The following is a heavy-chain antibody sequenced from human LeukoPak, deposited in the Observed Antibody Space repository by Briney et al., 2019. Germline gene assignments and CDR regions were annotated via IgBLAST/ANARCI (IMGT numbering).Heavy chain of an antibody. J-gene: IGHJ5*02. D-gene: IGHD2-2*01. CDR3: ARGYCSSTSCYANWFDP. CDR2: INHSGST. V-gene: IGHV4-34*01. CDR1: GGSFSGYY. Sequence: PSETLSLTCAVYGGSFSGYYWSWIRQPPGKGLEWIGEINHSGSTNYNPSLKGRVTISVDTSKNQFSLKLSSVTAADTAVYYCARGYCSSTSCYANWFDPWGQGTLVAVSS.